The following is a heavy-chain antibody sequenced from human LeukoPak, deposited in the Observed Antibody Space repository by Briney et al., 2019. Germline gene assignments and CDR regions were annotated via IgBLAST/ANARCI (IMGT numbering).Heavy chain of an antibody. CDR3: ARVRCSSTSCSLDY. V-gene: IGHV4-39*01. CDR2: IYYSGST. CDR1: GGSISSSSYY. J-gene: IGHJ4*02. Sequence: SETLSLTCTVSGGSISSSSYYWGWIRQPPGKGLEWIGSIYYSGSTYYNPSLKSRVTISVDTSKNQFSLKLSSVTAADTAVYYCARVRCSSTSCSLDYWGQGTLVTVSS. D-gene: IGHD2-2*01.